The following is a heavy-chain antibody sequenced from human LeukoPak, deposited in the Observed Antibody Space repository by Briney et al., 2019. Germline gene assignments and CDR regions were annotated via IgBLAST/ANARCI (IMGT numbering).Heavy chain of an antibody. V-gene: IGHV4-4*07. J-gene: IGHJ5*02. Sequence: SETLSLTCTVSGGSISSYYWSWIRQPAGKGLEWIGRIYTSGSTNYNPSLKSRVTMSVDTSKNQFSLKLSSVTAADTAVYYCARDARTIFGVVPFDPWGQGTLVTVSS. CDR2: IYTSGST. D-gene: IGHD3-3*01. CDR3: ARDARTIFGVVPFDP. CDR1: GGSISSYY.